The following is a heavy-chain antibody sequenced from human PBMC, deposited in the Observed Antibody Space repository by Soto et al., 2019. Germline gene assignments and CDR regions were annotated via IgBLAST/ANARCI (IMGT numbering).Heavy chain of an antibody. CDR1: GYTFTSYD. Sequence: QVQLVQSGAEVKKPGASVKVSCKASGYTFTSYDIHWVRQATGQGLEWMGWMNPNSGNTGYAQKSRRTASMNRYTCISTAYKDPSSLISVDAAVSYCASAQSSGNYNASWGQGTLVTVSS. CDR3: ASAQSSGNYNAS. J-gene: IGHJ5*02. V-gene: IGHV1-8*01. CDR2: MNPNSGNT. D-gene: IGHD3-22*01.